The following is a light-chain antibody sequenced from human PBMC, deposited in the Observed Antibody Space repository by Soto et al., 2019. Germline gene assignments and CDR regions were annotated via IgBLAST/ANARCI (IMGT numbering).Light chain of an antibody. Sequence: EIVLTQSPAPLSLSPGERATLSCRASQSVSSYLAWYQQKPGQAPRLLIYDASNRATGIPAMFSGSGSGTDFTLTISSLEPEYFAVYYCQQRSNCPLTFGGGTKVEIK. V-gene: IGKV3-11*01. J-gene: IGKJ4*01. CDR1: QSVSSY. CDR2: DAS. CDR3: QQRSNCPLT.